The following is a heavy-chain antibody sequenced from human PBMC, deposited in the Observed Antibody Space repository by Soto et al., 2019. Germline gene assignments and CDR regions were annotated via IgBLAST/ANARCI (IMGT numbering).Heavy chain of an antibody. Sequence: SVKVSCKASGGTFSSYAISWVRQAPGQGLEWMGRIIPILGIANYAQKFQGRVTITADKSTSTAYMELSSLRSEDTAVYYCARDEPRGSGGSCYSDWGQGTLVTVSS. CDR3: ARDEPRGSGGSCYSD. J-gene: IGHJ4*02. CDR1: GGTFSSYA. V-gene: IGHV1-69*04. D-gene: IGHD2-15*01. CDR2: IIPILGIA.